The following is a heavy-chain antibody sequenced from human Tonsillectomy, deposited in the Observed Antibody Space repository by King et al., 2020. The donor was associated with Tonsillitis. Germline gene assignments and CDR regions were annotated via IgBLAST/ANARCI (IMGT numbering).Heavy chain of an antibody. CDR3: ARRGYCSGGTCYPFDY. J-gene: IGHJ4*02. Sequence: SGVGLVPPGGSLSLSCAASGFTFSSYSMNWVRQAPGKGLEWVSYISSPSSTIYYADSVQGRFTISRDNAKPSLYLQMNSLRAEDTAVYYCARRGYCSGGTCYPFDYWGQGTLVTVSS. D-gene: IGHD2-15*01. CDR1: GFTFSSYS. CDR2: ISSPSSTI. V-gene: IGHV3-48*01.